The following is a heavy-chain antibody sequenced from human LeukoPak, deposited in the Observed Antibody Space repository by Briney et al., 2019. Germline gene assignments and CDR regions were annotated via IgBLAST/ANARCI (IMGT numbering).Heavy chain of an antibody. J-gene: IGHJ3*02. V-gene: IGHV3-13*01. D-gene: IGHD2-21*01. Sequence: GGSLRLSCAASGFTFRNYDMHWVRQAPGRGLEWVSALGIGGDTYYLDSVKGRFTISRENAQNSLYLQMNSLTDGNTAVYYCVRGGIRVSGIDAFDIWGQGTMVSVSS. CDR1: GFTFRNYD. CDR3: VRGGIRVSGIDAFDI. CDR2: LGIGGDT.